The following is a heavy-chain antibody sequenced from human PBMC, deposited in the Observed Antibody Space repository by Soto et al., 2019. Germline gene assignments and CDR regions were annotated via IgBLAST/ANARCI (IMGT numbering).Heavy chain of an antibody. CDR3: ASSHAGAHITAAVH. CDR1: GGSISSDGYS. J-gene: IGHJ4*02. V-gene: IGHV4-30-2*01. D-gene: IGHD6-13*01. Sequence: TLSLTFGVSGGSISSDGYSWSWIRQPPGKGLEWIGYIYHSGSTYYNPSLKSRVTISVDRSKNQFSLKLSSVTAADTAVYYCASSHAGAHITAAVHWGQGTLVTVSS. CDR2: IYHSGST.